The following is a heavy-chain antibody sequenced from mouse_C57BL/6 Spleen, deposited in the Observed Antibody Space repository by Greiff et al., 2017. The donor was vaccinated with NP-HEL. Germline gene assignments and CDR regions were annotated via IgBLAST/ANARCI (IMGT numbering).Heavy chain of an antibody. CDR2: INPNNGGT. CDR3: ASEGAGTAY. V-gene: IGHV1-26*01. CDR1: GYTFTDYY. J-gene: IGHJ3*01. Sequence: VQLQQSGPELVKPGASVKISCKASGYTFTDYYMNWVKQSHGKSLEWIGDINPNNGGTSYNQKFKGKATLTVDKSSSTAYMELRSLTSEDSAVYYCASEGAGTAYWGQGTLVTVSA. D-gene: IGHD4-1*01.